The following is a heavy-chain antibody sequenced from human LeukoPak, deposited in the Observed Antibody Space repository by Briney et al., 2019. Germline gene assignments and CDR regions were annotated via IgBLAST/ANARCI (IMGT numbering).Heavy chain of an antibody. V-gene: IGHV4-59*12. CDR1: GGSISSYY. CDR3: ARFHTEYSSSNDAFDI. CDR2: IYYSGST. D-gene: IGHD6-6*01. J-gene: IGHJ3*02. Sequence: SETLSLTCTVSGGSISSYYWSWIRQPPGKGLEWIGYIYYSGSTNYNPSLKSRVTISVDTSKNQFSLKLSSVTAADTAVYYCARFHTEYSSSNDAFDIWGQGTMVTVSS.